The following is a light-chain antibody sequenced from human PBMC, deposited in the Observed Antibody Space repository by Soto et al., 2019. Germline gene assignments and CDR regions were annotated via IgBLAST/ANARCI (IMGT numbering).Light chain of an antibody. CDR2: DAS. J-gene: IGKJ1*01. CDR3: QQYNTYSRT. CDR1: QSISSW. V-gene: IGKV1-5*01. Sequence: IRMSQSASTVSASIGDRVTITCRASQSISSWLAWYQQKPGKAPKLLIYDASSLESGVPSRFSGSGSGTEFTLTISSLQPDDFATYYCQQYNTYSRTFGQGTKVDNK.